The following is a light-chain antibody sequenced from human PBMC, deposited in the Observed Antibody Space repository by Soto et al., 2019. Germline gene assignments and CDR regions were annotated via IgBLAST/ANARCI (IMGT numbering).Light chain of an antibody. CDR3: QQYCNSPGT. Sequence: ETVLTQSPGTLSLSPGERATLSCRASQSVPSFSVAWYQQKPGQSPRLLIYGSSSRATGIPDRFSGSGFGADFTLTISRVEPEDCAVYYCQQYCNSPGTFGQGTKLEIK. CDR1: QSVPSFS. CDR2: GSS. V-gene: IGKV3-20*01. J-gene: IGKJ2*01.